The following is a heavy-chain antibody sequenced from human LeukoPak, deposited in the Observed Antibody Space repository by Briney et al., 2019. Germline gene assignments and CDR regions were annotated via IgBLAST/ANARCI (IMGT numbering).Heavy chain of an antibody. Sequence: ASVKVSCKASGYTFTGYYMHRVRQAPGQGLEWMGWINPNSGGTNYAQKFQGRVTMTRDTSISTAYMELSRLRSDDTAVYYCASENITIFGVVNKRYYYYGMDVWGQGTTVTVSS. CDR3: ASENITIFGVVNKRYYYYGMDV. CDR1: GYTFTGYY. D-gene: IGHD3-3*01. CDR2: INPNSGGT. V-gene: IGHV1-2*02. J-gene: IGHJ6*02.